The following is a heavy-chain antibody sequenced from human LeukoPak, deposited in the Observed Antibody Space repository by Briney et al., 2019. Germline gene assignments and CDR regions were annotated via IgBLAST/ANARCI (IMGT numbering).Heavy chain of an antibody. Sequence: GGSLRLSCAASGFTFSSYAMHWVRQAPGKGLEWVAVISYDGSNKYYADSVKGRFTISRDNSKNTLYLQMNSLRAEDTAVYYCARSLARYCSGGCCYSYYYYYMDVWGKGTTVTVSS. CDR3: ARSLARYCSGGCCYSYYYYYMDV. CDR1: GFTFSSYA. J-gene: IGHJ6*03. CDR2: ISYDGSNK. D-gene: IGHD2-15*01. V-gene: IGHV3-30*04.